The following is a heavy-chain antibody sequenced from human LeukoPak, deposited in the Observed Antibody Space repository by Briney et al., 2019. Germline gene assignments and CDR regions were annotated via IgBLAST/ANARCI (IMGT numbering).Heavy chain of an antibody. CDR3: ARVEAFWLGTNVDY. J-gene: IGHJ4*02. Sequence: ASVKVPCKASGYTFTSYGISWVRQAPGQGLEWMGWISAYNGNTNYARKLQGRVTMTTDTSTSTAYMELRSLRSDDTAVYYCARVEAFWLGTNVDYWGQGTLVTVSS. D-gene: IGHD1-1*01. CDR2: ISAYNGNT. V-gene: IGHV1-18*01. CDR1: GYTFTSYG.